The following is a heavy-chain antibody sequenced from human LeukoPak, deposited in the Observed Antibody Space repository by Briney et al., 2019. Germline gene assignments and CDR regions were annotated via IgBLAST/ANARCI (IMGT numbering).Heavy chain of an antibody. CDR2: IRYDGSNK. CDR1: GFTFSSYG. Sequence: PGGSLRLSCAASGFTFSSYGMHWFRQAPGKGLDWVAFIRYDGSNKYYADSVKGRFTISRDNSKTTLYLQMNSLTAADTAVYYSAPLSGSGSCSPYYYYMDVWGKGTTVTVSS. CDR3: APLSGSGSCSPYYYYMDV. J-gene: IGHJ6*03. V-gene: IGHV3-30*02. D-gene: IGHD3-10*01.